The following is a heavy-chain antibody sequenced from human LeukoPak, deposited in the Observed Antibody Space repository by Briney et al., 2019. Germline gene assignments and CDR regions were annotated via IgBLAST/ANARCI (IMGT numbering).Heavy chain of an antibody. Sequence: GESLRLSCAASGFTFSGSAMHWVRQASGKGLEWVGRIRSKANSYATAYAASVKGRFTISRDDSKNTAYLQMNSLKTEDTAVYYCTRGPTGRMDVWGQGTTVTVSS. V-gene: IGHV3-73*01. D-gene: IGHD1-14*01. CDR1: GFTFSGSA. CDR3: TRGPTGRMDV. CDR2: IRSKANSYAT. J-gene: IGHJ6*02.